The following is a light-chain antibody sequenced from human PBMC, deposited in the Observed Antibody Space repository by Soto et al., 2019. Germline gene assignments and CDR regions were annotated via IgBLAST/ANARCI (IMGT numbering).Light chain of an antibody. V-gene: IGKV1-39*01. Sequence: DIQMTQSPSSLSASVGDGVTITCRASQSISSYVSWYQQKPGKAPNLLIYAASRLESGVPSRFSGSGSGTESTLTISSLQPDDFATYSCQQYYNYPETFGQGTKVE. CDR3: QQYYNYPET. CDR2: AAS. CDR1: QSISSY. J-gene: IGKJ1*01.